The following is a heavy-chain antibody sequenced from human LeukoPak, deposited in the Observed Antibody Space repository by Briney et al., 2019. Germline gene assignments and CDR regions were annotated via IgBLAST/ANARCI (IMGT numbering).Heavy chain of an antibody. D-gene: IGHD1-26*01. J-gene: IGHJ4*02. V-gene: IGHV3-30*04. CDR1: GFTFSSYA. CDR2: ISYDGSNK. CDR3: ARDLSIVGAELDY. Sequence: GGSLRLSCAASGFTFSSYAMHWVRQAPGKALEWVAVISYDGSNKYYADSVKGRFTISSDNSKNTLYLQMNSLRAEDTAVYYCARDLSIVGAELDYWGQGTLVTVSS.